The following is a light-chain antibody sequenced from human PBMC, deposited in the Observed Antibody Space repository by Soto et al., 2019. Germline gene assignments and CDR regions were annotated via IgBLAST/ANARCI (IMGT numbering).Light chain of an antibody. Sequence: QSVLTQPPSASGTPGQRVAISCSGGSSDIGSNPVNWYLHLPGAAPKLLIYRDNQRPSGVPDRFSGSKSGTSASLTISGLLSEDEADYFCSAWDDNIYGPVFGGGTKLTVL. CDR2: RDN. CDR3: SAWDDNIYGPV. J-gene: IGLJ2*01. CDR1: SSDIGSNP. V-gene: IGLV1-44*01.